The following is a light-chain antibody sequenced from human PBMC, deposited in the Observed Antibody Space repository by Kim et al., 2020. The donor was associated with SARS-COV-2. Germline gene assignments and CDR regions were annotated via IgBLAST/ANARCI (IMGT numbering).Light chain of an antibody. J-gene: IGKJ1*01. CDR2: SAS. V-gene: IGKV1-27*01. CDR3: QNYDGAPWT. CDR1: QDISNY. Sequence: ASVGDRVTITGRASQDISNYVAWYQQKPGKVPKVLIYSASALRSGVPSRFSGSGSGTDFTLTISSLQPEDVATYYCQNYDGAPWTFGQGTKVDI.